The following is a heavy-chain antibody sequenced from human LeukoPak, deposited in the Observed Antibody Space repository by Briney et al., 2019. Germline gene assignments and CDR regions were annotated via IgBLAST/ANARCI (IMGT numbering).Heavy chain of an antibody. CDR1: GFTFSSYA. J-gene: IGHJ4*02. Sequence: GGSLRLSCAASGFTFSSYAMHWVRQAPGKGLEWVAVISYDGSNKYYADSVKGRFTISRDNSKNTLYLQMNSLRAEDTAVYYCAKDTTIFGVVIMGYFDYWGQGTLVTVSS. CDR3: AKDTTIFGVVIMGYFDY. D-gene: IGHD3-3*01. V-gene: IGHV3-30-3*01. CDR2: ISYDGSNK.